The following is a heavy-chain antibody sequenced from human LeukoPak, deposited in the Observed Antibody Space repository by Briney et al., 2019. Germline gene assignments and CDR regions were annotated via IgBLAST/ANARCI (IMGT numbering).Heavy chain of an antibody. J-gene: IGHJ4*02. D-gene: IGHD1-26*01. CDR1: GFTFSSYG. CDR2: IWYDGSNQ. V-gene: IGHV3-30*02. CDR3: AKLPEVGATVAYFDY. Sequence: GGSLRLSCAASGFTFSSYGMHWVRQAPGKGLEWVAVIWYDGSNQYYADSVKGRFTISRDNSKNTLYLQMSSLRAEDTAVYYCAKLPEVGATVAYFDYWGQGTLVTVSS.